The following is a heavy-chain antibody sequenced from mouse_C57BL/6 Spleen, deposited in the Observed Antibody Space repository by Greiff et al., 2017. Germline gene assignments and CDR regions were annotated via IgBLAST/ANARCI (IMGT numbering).Heavy chain of an antibody. CDR3: ARSVYGNYHCDD. CDR1: GYTFTDYN. D-gene: IGHD2-1*01. J-gene: IGHJ2*01. CDR2: INPNNGGT. V-gene: IGHV1-18*01. Sequence: VQLQQSGPELVKPGASVKIPCKASGYTFTDYNMDWVKQSHGKSLEWIGDINPNNGGTIYNQKFKGKATLTVDKSSSTAYMELRSLTSEDTAVYYCARSVYGNYHCDDWGQGTTRTVSS.